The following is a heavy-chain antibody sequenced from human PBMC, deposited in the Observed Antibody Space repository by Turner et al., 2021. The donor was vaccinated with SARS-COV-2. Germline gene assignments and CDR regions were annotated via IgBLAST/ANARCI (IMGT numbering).Heavy chain of an antibody. CDR3: AREAGITMVRGVIIKPRIFDY. CDR1: GFTFSFYD. CDR2: IGTAGDT. D-gene: IGHD3-10*01. V-gene: IGHV3-13*01. J-gene: IGHJ4*02. Sequence: EVQLVESGGGLVQPGGSLRLSCAASGFTFSFYDMHWVRQATGKGLEWVSAIGTAGDTYYPGSVKCRFTISRENAKNSLYLQMNSLRAGDTAVYYCAREAGITMVRGVIIKPRIFDYWGQGTLVTVSS.